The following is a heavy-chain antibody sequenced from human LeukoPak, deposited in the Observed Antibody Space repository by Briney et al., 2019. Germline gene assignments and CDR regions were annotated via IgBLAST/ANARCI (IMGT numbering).Heavy chain of an antibody. J-gene: IGHJ4*02. CDR3: AKDITGTTRFDY. D-gene: IGHD1-7*01. CDR1: GFTFSSYA. V-gene: IGHV3-23*01. Sequence: GGSLRLSCAASGFTFSSYAMSWVRQAPGKGLEWVSGISGSGGNTYYADSVEGRFTISRDSSKNTLYLQMDSLRAEDTAVYYCAKDITGTTRFDYWGQGTLVTVSS. CDR2: ISGSGGNT.